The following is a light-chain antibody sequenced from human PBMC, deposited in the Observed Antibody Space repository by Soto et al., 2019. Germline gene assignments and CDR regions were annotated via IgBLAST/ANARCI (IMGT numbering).Light chain of an antibody. J-gene: IGLJ1*01. CDR2: DVS. CDR3: CSYAGSYTYV. Sequence: QSALTQPRSVSGSLGESVTISCTETSSDVGGYNYVSWYQQHPGKAPKLMIYDVSKRPSGVPDRFSGSKSGNTASLTISGLQAEDEADYYCCSYAGSYTYVFGTGTKVTVL. V-gene: IGLV2-11*01. CDR1: SSDVGGYNY.